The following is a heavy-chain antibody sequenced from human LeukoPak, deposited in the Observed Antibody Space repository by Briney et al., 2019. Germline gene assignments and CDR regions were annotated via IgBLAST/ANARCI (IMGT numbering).Heavy chain of an antibody. CDR1: GFTFSSNS. CDR3: AKGKDSVAGATNDY. Sequence: GGSLRLSCAVSGFTFSSNSMSWVRQAPGKGLEWVSSISIIGTYKYYEDSVKGRFTISRDNAKNSLYLQMNSLRAEDAAVYYCAKGKDSVAGATNDYWGQGTLVTVSS. CDR2: ISIIGTYK. D-gene: IGHD6-19*01. J-gene: IGHJ4*02. V-gene: IGHV3-21*01.